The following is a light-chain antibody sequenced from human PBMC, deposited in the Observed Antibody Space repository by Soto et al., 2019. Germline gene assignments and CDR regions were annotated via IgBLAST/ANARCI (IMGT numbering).Light chain of an antibody. CDR2: GNT. CDR3: QSYDSSLSGWV. V-gene: IGLV1-40*01. Sequence: QAVLTQPPSVSGAPGQRVTISCSGSSSNIGAHYDVHWYQQFPGTAPKLLIYGNTHRPSGVPARFSGSKSGTSASLAITGLQAEDEADYYCQSYDSSLSGWVFGGGTKLTVL. CDR1: SSNIGAHYD. J-gene: IGLJ3*02.